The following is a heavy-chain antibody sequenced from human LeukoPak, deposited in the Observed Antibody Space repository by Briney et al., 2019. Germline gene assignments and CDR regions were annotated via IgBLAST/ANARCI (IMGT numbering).Heavy chain of an antibody. CDR1: GFTFSTYT. CDR3: AIDPNWGTHS. Sequence: GGSLRLSCAASGFTFSTYTVYWVRHPPGKRLEWVSIIGSSGGGIHYADSVKGRFTISRDNSKNALYLQMNSLRVEDTAVYYCAIDPNWGTHSWGQGVLVTVSS. J-gene: IGHJ4*02. CDR2: IGSSGGGI. V-gene: IGHV3-23*01. D-gene: IGHD7-27*01.